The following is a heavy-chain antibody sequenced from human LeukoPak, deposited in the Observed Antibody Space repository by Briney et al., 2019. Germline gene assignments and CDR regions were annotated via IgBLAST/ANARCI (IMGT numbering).Heavy chain of an antibody. Sequence: PSETLSLTCTVSGGSISSYYWSWIRQPPGKGLEWIGYIYYSGSTNYNPSLKSRVTISVDTSKNQFSLKLSSVTAADTAVYYCARSGDADFWSGYWSWFDPWGQGTLVTVSS. CDR2: IYYSGST. J-gene: IGHJ5*02. CDR1: GGSISSYY. CDR3: ARSGDADFWSGYWSWFDP. D-gene: IGHD3-3*01. V-gene: IGHV4-59*01.